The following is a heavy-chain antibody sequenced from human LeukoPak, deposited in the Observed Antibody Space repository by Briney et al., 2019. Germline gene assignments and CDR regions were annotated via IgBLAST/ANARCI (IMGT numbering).Heavy chain of an antibody. V-gene: IGHV3-30-3*01. CDR1: GFTFSSYA. Sequence: PGGSLRLSCAASGFTFSSYAMHWVRQAPGKGLEWVAVISYDGSNKYYADSVKGRFTISRDNSKNTLYLQMNSLRAEDTAVHYCAKDDLGYCSGGSCYLDYWGQGTLVTVSS. J-gene: IGHJ4*02. D-gene: IGHD2-15*01. CDR3: AKDDLGYCSGGSCYLDY. CDR2: ISYDGSNK.